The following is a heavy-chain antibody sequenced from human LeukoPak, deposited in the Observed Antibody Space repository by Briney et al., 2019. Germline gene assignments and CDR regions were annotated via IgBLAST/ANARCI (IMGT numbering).Heavy chain of an antibody. D-gene: IGHD3-9*01. CDR3: ARDLVGYDILTGYYVDAFDI. J-gene: IGHJ3*02. Sequence: GGSLRLSCAASGFIFSSHGMNWVRQAPGKGLEWVSGISPSGDITYYADSVKGRFTISRDNSKNTVYLQMDSLRFEDAAVYYCARDLVGYDILTGYYVDAFDIWGQGTMVTVSS. V-gene: IGHV3-23*01. CDR2: ISPSGDIT. CDR1: GFIFSSHG.